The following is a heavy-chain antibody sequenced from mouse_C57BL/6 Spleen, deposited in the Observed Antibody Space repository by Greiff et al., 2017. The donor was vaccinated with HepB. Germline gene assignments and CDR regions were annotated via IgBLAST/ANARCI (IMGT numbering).Heavy chain of an antibody. V-gene: IGHV7-3*01. D-gene: IGHD2-4*01. Sequence: EVKLVESGGGLVQPGGSLSLSCAASGFTFTDYYMSWVRQPPGKALEWLGFIRNKANGYTTEYSASVKGRFTISRDNSQSILYLQMNALRAEDSATYYCARYYDYDYKAMDYWGQGTSVTVSS. CDR2: IRNKANGYTT. J-gene: IGHJ4*01. CDR1: GFTFTDYY. CDR3: ARYYDYDYKAMDY.